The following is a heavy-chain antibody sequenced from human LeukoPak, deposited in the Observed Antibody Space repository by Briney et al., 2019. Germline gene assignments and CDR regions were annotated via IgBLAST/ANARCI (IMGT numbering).Heavy chain of an antibody. CDR2: IYYSGST. CDR1: GGSISSGGYY. V-gene: IGHV4-31*03. J-gene: IGHJ4*02. CDR3: ARASGYNYESSYYFDY. D-gene: IGHD5-24*01. Sequence: PSETLSLTCTVSGGSISSGGYYWSWIRQHPGKGLEWIGYIYYSGSTYYNPSLKSRVTISVYTSKNQFSLKLSSATAADTAVYYCARASGYNYESSYYFDYWGQGTLVTVSS.